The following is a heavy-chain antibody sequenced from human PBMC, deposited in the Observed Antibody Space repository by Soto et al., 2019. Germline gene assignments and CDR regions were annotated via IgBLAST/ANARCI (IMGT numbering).Heavy chain of an antibody. CDR2: IYWDNDK. D-gene: IGHD2-21*02. J-gene: IGHJ6*02. CDR1: GFSLSTGGVG. Sequence: QITLKESGPTLVKPTQTLTLTCTFSGFSLSTGGVGVGWIRQPPGKALEWLALIYWDNDKRYSPSLRSRLTVTKDTSKKQVVLTMTNMDPVDTATYYCVHSRCGGDCLRSYSSHYYYGMDVWGQGTTVTVFS. CDR3: VHSRCGGDCLRSYSSHYYYGMDV. V-gene: IGHV2-5*02.